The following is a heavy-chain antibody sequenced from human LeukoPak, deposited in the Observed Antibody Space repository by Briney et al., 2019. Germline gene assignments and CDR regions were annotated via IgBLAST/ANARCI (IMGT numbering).Heavy chain of an antibody. CDR2: ISSSSSYI. CDR3: ARDLTRIAVAGTGY. J-gene: IGHJ4*02. CDR1: GFTFSSYS. V-gene: IGHV3-21*01. Sequence: PGGSLRLSCAASGFTFSSYSMNWVRQAPGKGLEWVSSISSSSSYIYYADSVKGRFTISRDNAKNSLYQQMNSLRAEDTAVYYCARDLTRIAVAGTGYWGQGTLVTVSS. D-gene: IGHD6-19*01.